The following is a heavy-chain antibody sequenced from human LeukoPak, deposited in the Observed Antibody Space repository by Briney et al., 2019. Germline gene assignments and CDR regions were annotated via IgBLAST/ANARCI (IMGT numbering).Heavy chain of an antibody. CDR3: ATGRSWSGFDY. CDR2: IKQDGREK. Sequence: GGSLRLSCAASGFTFSNYWMSWVRQAPGKGREWVANIKQDGREKYYVDSVKARFTISRDNAKNSLYLQMTSLRAEDTAVYYCATGRSWSGFDYWGQGTLVTVSS. J-gene: IGHJ4*02. CDR1: GFTFSNYW. V-gene: IGHV3-7*04. D-gene: IGHD6-13*01.